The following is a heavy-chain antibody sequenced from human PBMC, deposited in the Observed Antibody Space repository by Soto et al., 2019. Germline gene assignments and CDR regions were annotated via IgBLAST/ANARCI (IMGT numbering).Heavy chain of an antibody. Sequence: PGGSLRLSCAASGFIFSSYSMNWVRQAPGKGLEWVSSVSSSSSYIYYADSLKGRFTISGDNAKNSLYLQMNSLRVEDTAVYYCARGGDSSGSWPRYWGQGTLVTVSS. CDR2: VSSSSSYI. CDR1: GFIFSSYS. J-gene: IGHJ4*02. D-gene: IGHD3-22*01. V-gene: IGHV3-21*01. CDR3: ARGGDSSGSWPRY.